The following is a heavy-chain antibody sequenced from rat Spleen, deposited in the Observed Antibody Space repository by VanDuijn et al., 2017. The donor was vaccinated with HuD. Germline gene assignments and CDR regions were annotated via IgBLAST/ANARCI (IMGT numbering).Heavy chain of an antibody. D-gene: IGHD1-6*01. J-gene: IGHJ4*01. CDR1: GFSLTSNS. CDR2: IWGDGST. CDR3: TRSLMYTTDYVMDA. V-gene: IGHV2-1*01. Sequence: QVQLKESGPGLVQPSQTLSLTCTVSGFSLTSNSVSWVRQPPGKGLEWMGGIWGDGSTDYNSALKSRLSISRDTSKSQVFLKMNSLQTDDTAIYFCTRSLMYTTDYVMDAWGQGASVTVSS.